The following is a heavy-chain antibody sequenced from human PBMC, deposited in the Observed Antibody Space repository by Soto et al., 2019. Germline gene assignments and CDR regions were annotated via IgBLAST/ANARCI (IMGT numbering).Heavy chain of an antibody. V-gene: IGHV3-15*01. CDR1: GITFSDAW. J-gene: IGHJ4*02. D-gene: IGHD3-16*01. CDR3: TTGRYTFGLDS. CDR2: VKSIADAGTT. Sequence: PGGSLRLSCAASGITFSDAWMTWVRQVPGKGLEWVGRVKSIADAGTTTYAAPVKGRFSISRDDSNSTLFLQMNSLKSEDTAVYYCTTGRYTFGLDSWGQGILVTV.